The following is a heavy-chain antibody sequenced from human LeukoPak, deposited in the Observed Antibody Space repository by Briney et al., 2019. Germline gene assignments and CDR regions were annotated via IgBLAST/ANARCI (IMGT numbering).Heavy chain of an antibody. CDR2: IGGSGVTK. CDR3: ARITYSSSFAVHY. Sequence: GGPLRLSCAACGFTLSNYEMNWVRQAPGKGPEWISYIGGSGVTKRYADSVKGRFTISRDNAKNSLYLQMNSLRAEDTAVYYSARITYSSSFAVHYWGQGTLVTVSS. J-gene: IGHJ4*02. V-gene: IGHV3-48*03. D-gene: IGHD6-6*01. CDR1: GFTLSNYE.